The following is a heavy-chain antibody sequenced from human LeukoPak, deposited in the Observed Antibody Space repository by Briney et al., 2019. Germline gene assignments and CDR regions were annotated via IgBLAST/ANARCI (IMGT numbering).Heavy chain of an antibody. D-gene: IGHD6-19*01. CDR2: IYYSGST. J-gene: IGHJ4*02. CDR1: GGSISSSSYY. V-gene: IGHV4-39*01. CDR3: ARQGSGWLPFDY. Sequence: SETLSLTCTVSGGSISSSSYYWGWIRQPPGKGLEWIGSIYYSGSTYYNPSLKSRVTISVDTSKNQFSLKLSSVTAADTAVYYCARQGSGWLPFDYWGQGILVTVSS.